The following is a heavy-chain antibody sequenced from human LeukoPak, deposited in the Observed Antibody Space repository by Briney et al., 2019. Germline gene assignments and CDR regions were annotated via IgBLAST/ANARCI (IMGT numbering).Heavy chain of an antibody. J-gene: IGHJ2*01. CDR3: VRGEYYYDSSGRGFDL. CDR2: ISSSSSYT. V-gene: IGHV3-11*06. CDR1: GFTFSDYY. Sequence: GGSLRLSCAASGFTFSDYYMSWIRQAPGKGLEWVPYISSSSSYTNYADSVKGRFTISRDNSKNTLYLQMNRLRAEDTAVYYCVRGEYYYDSSGRGFDLWGRGTLVTVSS. D-gene: IGHD3-22*01.